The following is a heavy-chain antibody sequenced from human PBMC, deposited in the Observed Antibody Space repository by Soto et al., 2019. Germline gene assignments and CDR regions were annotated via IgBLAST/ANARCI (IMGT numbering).Heavy chain of an antibody. D-gene: IGHD2-15*01. J-gene: IGHJ4*02. CDR1: GFTFGIYA. V-gene: IGHV3-23*01. CDR2: ISATGGST. Sequence: EVQLLESGGDLVQPGGSLRLSCAASGFTFGIYAMTWVRQAPGKGLEWVSTISATGGSTFYADSVKGRFTISRDNSKNTLYLQMNSLSAEDTAIYYCAKDLSSYYYFDFWGQGTLVTVSS. CDR3: AKDLSSYYYFDF.